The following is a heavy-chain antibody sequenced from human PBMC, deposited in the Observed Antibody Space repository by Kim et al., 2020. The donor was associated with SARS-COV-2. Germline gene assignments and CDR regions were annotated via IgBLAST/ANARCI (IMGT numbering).Heavy chain of an antibody. CDR1: GYTFTSYA. CDR3: ARDQDIVATIFNYGMDV. V-gene: IGHV1-3*01. D-gene: IGHD5-12*01. Sequence: ASVKVSCKASGYTFTSYAMHWVRQAPGQRLEWMGWINAGNGNTKYSQKFQGRVTITRDTSASTAYMELSSLRSEDTAVYYCARDQDIVATIFNYGMDVWGQGTTVTVSS. CDR2: INAGNGNT. J-gene: IGHJ6*02.